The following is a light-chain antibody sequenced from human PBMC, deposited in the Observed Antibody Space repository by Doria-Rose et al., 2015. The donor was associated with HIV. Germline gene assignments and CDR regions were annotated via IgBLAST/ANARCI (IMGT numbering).Light chain of an antibody. CDR1: QSISSTY. V-gene: IGKV3-20*01. CDR2: DGS. J-gene: IGKJ1*01. Sequence: EIVLTQSPGTLSLSPGERATLSCRASQSISSTYLAWYQQKPGQAPSLLIYDGSTRATGVPDRFSASGSGTDFTLTINRLEPEDFAPYYCHQYGTSWTFGQGTKVEI. CDR3: HQYGTSWT.